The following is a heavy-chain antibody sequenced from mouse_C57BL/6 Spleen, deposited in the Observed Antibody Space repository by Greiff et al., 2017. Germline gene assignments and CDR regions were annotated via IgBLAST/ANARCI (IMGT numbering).Heavy chain of an antibody. CDR3: ARTTIDYGNYNAMDY. J-gene: IGHJ4*01. D-gene: IGHD2-1*01. Sequence: QVQLQQSGPELVKPGASVKISCKASGYAFSSSWMNWVKQRPGKGLEWIGRIYPGDGDSNYNGKFKGKATLTADKSSSTAYMQLSSLTSEDSAVYFCARTTIDYGNYNAMDYWGQGTSVTVSS. V-gene: IGHV1-82*01. CDR2: IYPGDGDS. CDR1: GYAFSSSW.